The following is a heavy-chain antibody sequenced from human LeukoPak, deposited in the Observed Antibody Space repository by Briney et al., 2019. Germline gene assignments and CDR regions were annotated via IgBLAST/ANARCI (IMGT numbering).Heavy chain of an antibody. J-gene: IGHJ4*02. D-gene: IGHD2-2*01. CDR2: INNSGGST. Sequence: GGSLRLSCAASGFTFSSYAMSWVRQAPGKGLEWVSGINNSGGSTYYADSVKGRFTISRDNPKNTLYLQMNSLRDEDTAVYYCAKASGYCSTTSCYLYFDYWGQGALVTVSS. CDR1: GFTFSSYA. CDR3: AKASGYCSTTSCYLYFDY. V-gene: IGHV3-23*01.